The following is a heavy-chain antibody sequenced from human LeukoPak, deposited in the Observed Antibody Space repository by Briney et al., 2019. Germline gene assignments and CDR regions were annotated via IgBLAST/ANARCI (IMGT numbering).Heavy chain of an antibody. CDR1: GGSISSSSYY. CDR3: ARPRGSNYVGWFDP. V-gene: IGHV4-39*07. CDR2: IYYSGST. J-gene: IGHJ5*02. Sequence: SETLSLTCTVSGGSISSSSYYWGWLRQPPGKGLEWIGSIYYSGSTYCHPSLKSRVTISVDTSKNQFSLKLSSVTAADTAVYYCARPRGSNYVGWFDPWGQGTLVTVSS. D-gene: IGHD4-11*01.